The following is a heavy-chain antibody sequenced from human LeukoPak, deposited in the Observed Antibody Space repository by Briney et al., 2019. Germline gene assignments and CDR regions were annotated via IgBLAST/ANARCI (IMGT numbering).Heavy chain of an antibody. Sequence: SETLSLTCAVSGGSISSSNWWSWVRPPPGKGLEWIGEIYHSGSTNYNPSLKSRVTISVDKSKNQFSLKLSSVTAADTAVYYCARSYGSSYARRPDYWGQGTLVTVSS. J-gene: IGHJ4*02. CDR3: ARSYGSSYARRPDY. D-gene: IGHD6-13*01. CDR1: GGSISSSNW. V-gene: IGHV4-4*02. CDR2: IYHSGST.